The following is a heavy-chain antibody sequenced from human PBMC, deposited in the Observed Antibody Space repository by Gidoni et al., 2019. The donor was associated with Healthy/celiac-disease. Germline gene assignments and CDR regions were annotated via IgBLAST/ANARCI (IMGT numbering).Heavy chain of an antibody. Sequence: EVQLVESGGGLVQPGGSLRLSCAASGFTFSNAGMSWFRQAPGKGLECGGRIKSKTDGGTTDYAAPVKGRFTIARDESKNTLYLQMNSLKTEDTAVFYCTTLLHCSGGSCYSDWGQGTLVTVSS. J-gene: IGHJ4*02. CDR1: GFTFSNAG. V-gene: IGHV3-15*01. CDR3: TTLLHCSGGSCYSD. CDR2: IKSKTDGGTT. D-gene: IGHD2-15*01.